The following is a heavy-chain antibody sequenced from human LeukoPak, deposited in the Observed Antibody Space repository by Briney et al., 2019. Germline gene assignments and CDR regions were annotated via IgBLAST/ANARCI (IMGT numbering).Heavy chain of an antibody. V-gene: IGHV1-69*01. Sequence: ASVKVSCKASGGTFSSYAISWVRQAPGQGLEWMGGTIPIFGTANYAQKFQGRVTITADESTSTAYMELSSLRSEDTAVYYCARDGMVRGVIIIPGSYWGQGTLVTVSS. CDR1: GGTFSSYA. CDR2: TIPIFGTA. J-gene: IGHJ4*02. D-gene: IGHD3-10*01. CDR3: ARDGMVRGVIIIPGSY.